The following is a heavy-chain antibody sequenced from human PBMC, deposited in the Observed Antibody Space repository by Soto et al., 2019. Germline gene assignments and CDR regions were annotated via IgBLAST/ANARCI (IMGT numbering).Heavy chain of an antibody. D-gene: IGHD3-16*01. CDR2: IRSKANSYAT. V-gene: IGHV3-73*01. CDR1: GFTFSGSS. CDR3: TRHGVRAPGYYYYYGMDV. J-gene: IGHJ6*02. Sequence: GGSLRLSCAASGFTFSGSSMHWVRQASGKGLEWVGRIRSKANSYATAYAASVKGRFTISRDDSKNTAYLQMNSLKTEDTAVYYCTRHGVRAPGYYYYYGMDVWGQGTTGTVS.